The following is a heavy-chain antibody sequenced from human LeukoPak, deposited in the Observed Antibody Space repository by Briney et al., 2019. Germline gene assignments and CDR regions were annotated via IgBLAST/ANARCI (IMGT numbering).Heavy chain of an antibody. Sequence: PGGSLRLSCAASGFTFSSYSMNWVRQAPGKGLEWVSSISSSSNYIYYADSVKGRFTISRDNAKNSLYLQMNSLRAEDTAVYYCARLVVTAILGFDPWGQGTLVTVSS. CDR2: ISSSSNYI. J-gene: IGHJ5*02. CDR1: GFTFSSYS. V-gene: IGHV3-21*01. D-gene: IGHD2-21*02. CDR3: ARLVVTAILGFDP.